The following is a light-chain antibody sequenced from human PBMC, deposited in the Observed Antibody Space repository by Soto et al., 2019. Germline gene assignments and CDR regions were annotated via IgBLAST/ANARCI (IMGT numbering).Light chain of an antibody. CDR3: QSFDTSLSGFVV. CDR2: DNN. Sequence: QSVLTQPPSMSGAPGQRVTISCTGSSSNIGAGYDVHWYQQHPGTAPKLLIFDNNNRPSGVPDRFSGSKSDTSASLAITGLQPEDEADYYCQSFDTSLSGFVVFGGGTKLTVL. CDR1: SSNIGAGYD. J-gene: IGLJ2*01. V-gene: IGLV1-40*01.